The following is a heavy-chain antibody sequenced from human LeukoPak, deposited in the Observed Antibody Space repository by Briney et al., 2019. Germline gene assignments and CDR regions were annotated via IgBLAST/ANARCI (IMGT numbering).Heavy chain of an antibody. J-gene: IGHJ3*02. CDR2: INYSGST. CDR3: ARERPYCSSTSCQGLWCFEI. Sequence: PSETLSLTCAVYGGSFSDYYWSWIRQPPGKGLEWIGEINYSGSTNYNPFLKSRVTISVDTSKNQFSLKLSSVTAADTAVYYCARERPYCSSTSCQGLWCFEIWGQGTMVTVSA. D-gene: IGHD2-2*01. V-gene: IGHV4-34*01. CDR1: GGSFSDYY.